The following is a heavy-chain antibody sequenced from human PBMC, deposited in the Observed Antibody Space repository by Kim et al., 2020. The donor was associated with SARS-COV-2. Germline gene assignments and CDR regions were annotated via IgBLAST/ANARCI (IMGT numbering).Heavy chain of an antibody. V-gene: IGHV3-23*01. CDR1: GFTFSSYA. D-gene: IGHD6-13*01. J-gene: IGHJ1*01. CDR3: AKDIPPRGSSFHLRGVEYFQH. CDR2: ISGSGGST. Sequence: GGSLRLSCAASGFTFSSYAMSWVRQAPGKGLELVSAISGSGGSTYYADSVKGRFTISRDNSKNTLYLQMNSLRAEDTAVYYCAKDIPPRGSSFHLRGVEYFQHWGQGTLVTVSS.